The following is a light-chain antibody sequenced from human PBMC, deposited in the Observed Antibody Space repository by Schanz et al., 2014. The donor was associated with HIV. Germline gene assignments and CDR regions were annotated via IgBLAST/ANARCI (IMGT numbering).Light chain of an antibody. CDR2: GAS. Sequence: EVKMTQSPATLSLSPGERATLSCRASQNVNTNLAWYQQKPGQPPRLLLYGASSRATGIPDRFSGSGSGTDFTLTISGLEPEDFAVYYCQQYGVSPPWTFGQGTRVEIK. J-gene: IGKJ1*01. CDR1: QNVNTN. CDR3: QQYGVSPPWT. V-gene: IGKV3-20*01.